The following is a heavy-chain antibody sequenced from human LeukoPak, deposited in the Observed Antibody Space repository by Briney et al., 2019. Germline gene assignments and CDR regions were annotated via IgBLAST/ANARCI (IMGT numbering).Heavy chain of an antibody. CDR2: IYCDNEK. CDR1: GFSLTTNGLG. Sequence: ESGPTLVNPTQTLTLTCTFSGFSLTTNGLGEGWIRQPPGKALEGLALIYCDNEKRSSPSVRTRLPITKDTSKRQVVLTLANMDPVDTATYYCSHEGYNAFDVWGQGTMVTVSS. CDR3: SHEGYNAFDV. J-gene: IGHJ3*01. D-gene: IGHD1-1*01. V-gene: IGHV2-5*02.